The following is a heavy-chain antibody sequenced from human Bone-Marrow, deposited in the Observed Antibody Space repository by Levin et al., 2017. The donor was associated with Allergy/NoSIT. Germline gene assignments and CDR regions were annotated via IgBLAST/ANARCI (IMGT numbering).Heavy chain of an antibody. CDR2: IYNSTYT. J-gene: IGHJ4*02. CDR1: GFTFSDYY. V-gene: IGHV3-11*06. CDR3: ARGLVDI. Sequence: LSLTCAASGFTFSDYYISWLRQAPGKGLEWLSYIYNSTYTNYVDSVMGRFTISRDNAKNSVFLQMNSLTAEDTAVYYCARGLVDIWGQGTLVTVSS.